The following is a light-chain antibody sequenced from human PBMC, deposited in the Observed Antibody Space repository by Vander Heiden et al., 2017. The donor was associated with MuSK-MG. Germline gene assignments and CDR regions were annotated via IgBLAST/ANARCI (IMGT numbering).Light chain of an antibody. CDR1: NIGSKT. Sequence: PPPSVAVAPGTTASITCGGNNIGSKTVHWYQQRPGQAPVLVIYYDSDRPSGIPERFSGSNSGNAATLTISRVEAGDEADYYCQVRESQDDPVFGGGTKLTVL. J-gene: IGLJ3*02. CDR3: QVRESQDDPV. V-gene: IGLV3-21*01. CDR2: YDS.